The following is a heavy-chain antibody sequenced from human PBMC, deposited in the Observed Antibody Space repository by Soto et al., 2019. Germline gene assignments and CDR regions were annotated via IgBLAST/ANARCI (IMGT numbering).Heavy chain of an antibody. V-gene: IGHV4-34*01. D-gene: IGHD5-18*01. CDR3: ARDRAAMNY. CDR2: INHSGST. J-gene: IGHJ4*01. Sequence: SETLSLTCAVYGGSFSGYYWSWIRQPPGKGLEWIGEINHSGSTNYNPSLKSRVTISVDTSKNQFFLKLTSVTAADTAVYYCARDRAAMNYWGHGTLVTVSS. CDR1: GGSFSGYY.